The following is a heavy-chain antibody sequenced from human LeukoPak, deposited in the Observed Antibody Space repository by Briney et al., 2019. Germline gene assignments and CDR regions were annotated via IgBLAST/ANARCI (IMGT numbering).Heavy chain of an antibody. CDR2: IYTSGST. V-gene: IGHV4-4*07. Sequence: SETLSLTCTVSGGSISSYCWSWIRQPAGKGLEWIGRIYTSGSTYYNPSLKSRVTISVDTSKNQFSLKLSSVTAADTAVYYCARRLGYCSGGSCYWSFDYWGQGTLVTVSS. J-gene: IGHJ4*02. D-gene: IGHD2-15*01. CDR1: GGSISSYC. CDR3: ARRLGYCSGGSCYWSFDY.